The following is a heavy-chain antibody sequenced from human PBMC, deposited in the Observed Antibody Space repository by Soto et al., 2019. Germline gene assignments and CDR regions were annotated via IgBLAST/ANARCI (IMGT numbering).Heavy chain of an antibody. V-gene: IGHV4-59*01. CDR2: IYYSGST. D-gene: IGHD2-15*01. J-gene: IGHJ3*02. CDR3: ARAPAPGMGYCSGGSCYFLAFDI. CDR1: GGSISSYY. Sequence: SETLSLTCTVSGGSISSYYWSWIRQPPGKGLEWIGYIYYSGSTNYNPSLKSRVTISVDTSKNQFSLKLSSVTAADTAVYYCARAPAPGMGYCSGGSCYFLAFDIWGQGTMVTVSS.